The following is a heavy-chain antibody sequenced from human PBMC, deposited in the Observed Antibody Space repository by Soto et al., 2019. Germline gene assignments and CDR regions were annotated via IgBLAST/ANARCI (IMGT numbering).Heavy chain of an antibody. V-gene: IGHV3-15*01. CDR1: GFTFNNAW. CDR2: IKSNPAGGTV. Sequence: EVQLVEAGGGLGKPGGSLRLSCATSGFTFNNAWMNWVRQAPGKGLEWVGRIKSNPAGGTVDYTAPVKGRFTISRDDSENTLYLQMDSLRPEDTAVYYCATSRASCFCFDYWGQGALVTVSS. CDR3: ATSRASCFCFDY. D-gene: IGHD2-2*01. J-gene: IGHJ4*02.